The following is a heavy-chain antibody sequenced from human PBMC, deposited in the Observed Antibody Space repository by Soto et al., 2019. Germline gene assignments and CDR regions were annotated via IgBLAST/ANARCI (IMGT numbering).Heavy chain of an antibody. CDR3: ARDGKIPSHNNNLGQPFDY. CDR2: IKQDGSEK. V-gene: IGHV3-7*04. D-gene: IGHD1-1*01. CDR1: GFTFSSYW. J-gene: IGHJ4*02. Sequence: EVQLVESGGGLVQPGGSLRLSCAASGFTFSSYWMSWVRQAPGKGLEWVANIKQDGSEKYYVDSVKGRFTISRDNAKNALYLQMNSLRAEDTAVYYCARDGKIPSHNNNLGQPFDYWGQGTLVTVSS.